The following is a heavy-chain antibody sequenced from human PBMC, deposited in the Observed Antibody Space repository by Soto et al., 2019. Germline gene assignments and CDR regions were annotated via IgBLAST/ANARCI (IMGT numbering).Heavy chain of an antibody. CDR1: GGSISTYY. V-gene: IGHV4-59*01. J-gene: IGHJ4*02. D-gene: IGHD4-17*01. CDR2: THYSGNT. CDR3: ARHTVTIRAGFDY. Sequence: QVQLQESGRGLVKPSETLSLTCTVSGGSISTYYWDWIRQPPGKELEWIGYTHYSGNTNYHPSLRSRVTNSLDTTRNQFSLKLSSVTAADTAIYYCARHTVTIRAGFDYWGQGALVTVSS.